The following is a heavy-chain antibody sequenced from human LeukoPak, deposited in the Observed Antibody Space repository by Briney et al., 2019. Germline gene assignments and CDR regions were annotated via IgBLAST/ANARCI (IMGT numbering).Heavy chain of an antibody. J-gene: IGHJ5*02. D-gene: IGHD2-21*02. Sequence: ASVKVSCKASGYTFTSYGISWLRQAPEHALEWMGWISAYNGNTNYAQKLQGRVTMTTDTSTSTAYMELRSLRSDDTAVYYCARGLLLTIDHWGQGTLVTVSS. CDR3: ARGLLLTIDH. CDR1: GYTFTSYG. V-gene: IGHV1-18*01. CDR2: ISAYNGNT.